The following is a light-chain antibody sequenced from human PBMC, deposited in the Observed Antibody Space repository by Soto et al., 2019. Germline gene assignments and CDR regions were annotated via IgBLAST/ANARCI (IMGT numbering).Light chain of an antibody. V-gene: IGLV4-60*03. CDR3: ETWDSNTWV. CDR1: SGHSSYI. Sequence: QPVLTQSSSASASLGSSVKLTCTLSSGHSSYIIAWHQQQPGKAPRYLMKLEGSGSYNKGSGVPDRFSGSSSGADRYLTIANRQSEDEADYYCETWDSNTWVFGGGTKVTVL. J-gene: IGLJ3*02. CDR2: LEGSGSY.